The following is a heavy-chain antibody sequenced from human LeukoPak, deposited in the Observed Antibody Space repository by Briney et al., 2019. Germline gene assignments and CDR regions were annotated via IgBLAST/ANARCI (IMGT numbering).Heavy chain of an antibody. CDR3: AGGPQYYDFWSGYHIDY. Sequence: GASVKVSCKASGYTFTGYYMHWVRQAPGQGLEWMGGIIPIFGTANYAQKFQGGVTITADESTSTAYMELSSLRSEDTAVYYCAGGPQYYDFWSGYHIDYWGQGTLVTVSS. CDR1: GYTFTGYY. J-gene: IGHJ4*02. V-gene: IGHV1-69*13. D-gene: IGHD3-3*01. CDR2: IIPIFGTA.